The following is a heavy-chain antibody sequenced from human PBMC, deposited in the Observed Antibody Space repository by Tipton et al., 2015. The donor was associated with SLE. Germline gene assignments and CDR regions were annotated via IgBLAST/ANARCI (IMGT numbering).Heavy chain of an antibody. V-gene: IGHV1-2*06. J-gene: IGHJ4*02. Sequence: QSGAEVKKPGASVRVSCQTSGYTFSVYHMFWVRQAPGQGFEFVGRISPDSGATDFAQKFQGRVAMTRDTSTRTFYMELSGLRSDDTAVYYCARDNGFADFWGQGTLLTVSS. CDR1: GYTFSVYH. CDR3: ARDNGFADF. D-gene: IGHD2-8*01. CDR2: ISPDSGAT.